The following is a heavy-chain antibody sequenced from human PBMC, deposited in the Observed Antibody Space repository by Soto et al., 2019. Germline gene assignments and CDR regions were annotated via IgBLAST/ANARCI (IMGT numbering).Heavy chain of an antibody. CDR1: GFTFSSFG. D-gene: IGHD3-16*01. CDR3: ARDDVFRFDS. J-gene: IGHJ4*02. V-gene: IGHV3-33*01. Sequence: GGSLRLSCAASGFTFSSFGMHWFRQAPGKGLEWVAIIWYDGINKYYGDSVKGRFTISRDNSKNMLYLQMNSLRAEDTAVYYCARDDVFRFDSWGQGTLVTVSS. CDR2: IWYDGINK.